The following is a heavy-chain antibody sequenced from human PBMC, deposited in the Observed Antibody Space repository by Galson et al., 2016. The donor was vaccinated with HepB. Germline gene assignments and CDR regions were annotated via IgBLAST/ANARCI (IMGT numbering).Heavy chain of an antibody. CDR3: ARHPQWSSQGTFDS. V-gene: IGHV4-59*01. CDR1: GGSISPYY. CDR2: VYYSGGT. Sequence: ETLSLTCTVSGGSISPYYWNWIRQPPGERLEWIGSVYYSGGTESNTSLNSRATTSLNTSTNQFPLRLTSVTAADQAVYGFARHPQWSSQGTFDSWGQGTLVTVSS. J-gene: IGHJ4*02. D-gene: IGHD2-15*01.